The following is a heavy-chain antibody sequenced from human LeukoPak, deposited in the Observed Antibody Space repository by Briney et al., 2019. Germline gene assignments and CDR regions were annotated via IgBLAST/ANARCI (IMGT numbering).Heavy chain of an antibody. CDR1: GFIVSGDF. V-gene: IGHV3-53*01. D-gene: IGHD6-13*01. CDR2: IYSGHNT. CDR3: ATAKSGWYLVDT. Sequence: PGGSLRLSCAASGFIVSGDFMSWVRQAPGKGLEWVSVIYSGHNTYYADSVRGRFTISRDTSKNTLYLQMNSLRAEDTAIYFCATAKSGWYLVDTWGQGTMVTVSS. J-gene: IGHJ3*01.